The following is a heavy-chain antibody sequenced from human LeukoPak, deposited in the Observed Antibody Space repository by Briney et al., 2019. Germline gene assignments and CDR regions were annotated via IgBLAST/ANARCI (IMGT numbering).Heavy chain of an antibody. D-gene: IGHD3-3*02. Sequence: SETLSLTCTVSGGSISSYYWSWTRQPPGKGLEGIGYIYYSGSTNYNPSLKSRVTISVDTSKNQFSLKLSSVTAADTAVYYCARGGGIRSAFDIWGQGTMVTVSS. CDR2: IYYSGST. CDR1: GGSISSYY. CDR3: ARGGGIRSAFDI. J-gene: IGHJ3*02. V-gene: IGHV4-59*01.